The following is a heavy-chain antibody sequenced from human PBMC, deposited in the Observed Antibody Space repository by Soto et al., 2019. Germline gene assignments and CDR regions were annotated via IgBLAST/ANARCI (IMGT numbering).Heavy chain of an antibody. CDR2: IKSKNDVGTT. V-gene: IGHV3-15*07. Sequence: ELQLVESGGGLVKPGGSLRLSCAASGFTFSNAWMNWVRQAPGKGLEWVGRIKSKNDVGTTDYAAPVKGRFTISRDDSKNTLYLQMNSLKTEDTAVYYCTTDEIAAAGWIYYYYGMDVWGQGTTVTVSS. D-gene: IGHD6-13*01. J-gene: IGHJ6*02. CDR3: TTDEIAAAGWIYYYYGMDV. CDR1: GFTFSNAW.